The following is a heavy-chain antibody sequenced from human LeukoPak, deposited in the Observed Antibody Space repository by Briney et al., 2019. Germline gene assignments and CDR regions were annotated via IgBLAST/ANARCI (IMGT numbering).Heavy chain of an antibody. D-gene: IGHD2-21*02. J-gene: IGHJ4*02. Sequence: PGGSLRLSCAASGFAFSRSGMNWVRQAPGKGLEWVAIIWYDGSVEYYADSVKGRFTISKDNLKNTLYLQMNSLRAEDTAVYYCATLSFGDTDYWGQGTVVTVSS. CDR2: IWYDGSVE. CDR3: ATLSFGDTDY. V-gene: IGHV3-33*01. CDR1: GFAFSRSG.